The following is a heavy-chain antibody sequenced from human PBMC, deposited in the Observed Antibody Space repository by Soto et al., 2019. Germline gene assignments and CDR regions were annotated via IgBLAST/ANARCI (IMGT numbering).Heavy chain of an antibody. Sequence: GGSLRLSCAASGFTFSSYAMHWVRQAPGKGLEWVAVISYDGSNKYYADSVKGRFTISRDNSKNTLYLQMNSLRAEDTAVYYCARDMVDYYDSSGYQDYWGQGTLVTVSS. J-gene: IGHJ4*02. CDR3: ARDMVDYYDSSGYQDY. CDR2: ISYDGSNK. V-gene: IGHV3-30-3*01. D-gene: IGHD3-22*01. CDR1: GFTFSSYA.